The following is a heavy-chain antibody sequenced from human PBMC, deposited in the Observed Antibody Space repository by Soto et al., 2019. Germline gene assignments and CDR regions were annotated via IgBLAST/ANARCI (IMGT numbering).Heavy chain of an antibody. CDR2: IYYSGST. Sequence: SETLSLTCTVSGGSISGYYWTWIRQPPGKGLEWIGYIYYSGSTNYNPSLKSRVTISVDTSKNQFSLKLNSVTAADTAVFYCARGVMAVAGYFDYWGQGTLVTVSS. J-gene: IGHJ4*02. CDR3: ARGVMAVAGYFDY. CDR1: GGSISGYY. V-gene: IGHV4-59*12. D-gene: IGHD6-19*01.